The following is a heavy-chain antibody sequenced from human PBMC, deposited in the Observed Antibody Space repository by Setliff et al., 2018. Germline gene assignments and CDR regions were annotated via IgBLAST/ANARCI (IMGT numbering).Heavy chain of an antibody. V-gene: IGHV1-46*01. J-gene: IGHJ3*02. CDR1: GYTFTSYY. Sequence: ASVKVSCKASGYTFTSYYMHWVRQAPGQGLEWMGVMNPGRGSRNYAQRFQGRTSMTTDTTTATSYMELRSLRSDDTAIYYCARSRDSGFYHQRDAYDIWGQGTMVTVSS. CDR3: ARSRDSGFYHQRDAYDI. D-gene: IGHD3-22*01. CDR2: MNPGRGSR.